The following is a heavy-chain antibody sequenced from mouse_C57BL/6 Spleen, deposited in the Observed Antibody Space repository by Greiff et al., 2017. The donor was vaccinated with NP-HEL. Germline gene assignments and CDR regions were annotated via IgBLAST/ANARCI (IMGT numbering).Heavy chain of an antibody. Sequence: EVMLVESGGGLVKPGGSLKLSCAASGFTFSDYGMHWVRQAPEQGLEWVAYISSGSSTIYYADTVKGRFTISRDNAKNTLFLQMTSLRSEDTAMYYCARIGLRRWYFDVWGTGTTVTVSS. J-gene: IGHJ1*03. CDR1: GFTFSDYG. V-gene: IGHV5-17*01. CDR2: ISSGSSTI. D-gene: IGHD1-2*01. CDR3: ARIGLRRWYFDV.